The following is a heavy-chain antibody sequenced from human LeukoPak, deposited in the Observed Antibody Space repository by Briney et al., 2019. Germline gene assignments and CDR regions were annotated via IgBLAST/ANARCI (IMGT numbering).Heavy chain of an antibody. J-gene: IGHJ4*02. CDR2: IPYDGSNK. V-gene: IGHV3-30-3*01. Sequence: GGSLRLSCAASGFTFSSYAMHWVRQAPGKGLEWVAVIPYDGSNKYYADSVKGRFTISRDNSKNTLYLQMNSLRAEDTAVYYCAKDHPYCSSTSCPPYYFDYWGQGTLVTVSS. CDR1: GFTFSSYA. D-gene: IGHD2-2*01. CDR3: AKDHPYCSSTSCPPYYFDY.